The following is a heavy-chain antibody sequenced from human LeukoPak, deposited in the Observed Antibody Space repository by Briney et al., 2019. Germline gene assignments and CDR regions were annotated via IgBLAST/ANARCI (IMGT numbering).Heavy chain of an antibody. CDR2: IIPILGIA. CDR1: GGTFSSYA. Sequence: SVKVSCKASGGTFSSYAISWVRQAPGQGLEWMGRIIPILGIANYAQKFQGRVTITADKSTSTAYMELSSLRSEDAAVYYCARNSVAGEVMDVWGQGTTVNVSS. J-gene: IGHJ6*02. D-gene: IGHD6-19*01. CDR3: ARNSVAGEVMDV. V-gene: IGHV1-69*04.